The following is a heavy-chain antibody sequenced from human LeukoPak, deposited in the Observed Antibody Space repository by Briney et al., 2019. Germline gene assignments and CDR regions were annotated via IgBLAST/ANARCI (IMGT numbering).Heavy chain of an antibody. D-gene: IGHD3-3*01. V-gene: IGHV1-18*01. J-gene: IGHJ4*02. CDR3: ARVETIFGVVPMGY. Sequence: GASVKVSCKASGYTFTSYGISWVRQAPGQGLEWMGWISAYNGNTNYAQKLQGRVAMTTDTSTSTAYMELRSLRSDDTAVYYCARVETIFGVVPMGYWGQGTLVTVSS. CDR2: ISAYNGNT. CDR1: GYTFTSYG.